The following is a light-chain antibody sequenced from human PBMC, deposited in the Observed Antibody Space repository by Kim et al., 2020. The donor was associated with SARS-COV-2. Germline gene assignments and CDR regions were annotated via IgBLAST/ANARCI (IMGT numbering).Light chain of an antibody. V-gene: IGKV3D-15*01. CDR2: GAS. Sequence: SVSPGERATLSCRASQGVSSNLAWYQQKPGQAPRLLIYGASTRATGIPARFSGSGSGTEFTLTISSLQSEDFAVYYCQQYNNWPQTFGQGTKLEI. J-gene: IGKJ2*01. CDR1: QGVSSN. CDR3: QQYNNWPQT.